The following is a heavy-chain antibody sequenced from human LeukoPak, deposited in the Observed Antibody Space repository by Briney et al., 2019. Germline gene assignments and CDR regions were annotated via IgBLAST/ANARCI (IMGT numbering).Heavy chain of an antibody. Sequence: SETLSLTCAVHGGSFSGYHWNWIRQFPGKGLEWIGEINDRGHTNYNPSPESRATISVDTSKKQFSLKLSSVAAADTAVYYCARDPTTVVTTPYYFDFWGQGTLVTVSS. V-gene: IGHV4-34*01. D-gene: IGHD4-23*01. CDR1: GGSFSGYH. CDR2: INDRGHT. CDR3: ARDPTTVVTTPYYFDF. J-gene: IGHJ4*02.